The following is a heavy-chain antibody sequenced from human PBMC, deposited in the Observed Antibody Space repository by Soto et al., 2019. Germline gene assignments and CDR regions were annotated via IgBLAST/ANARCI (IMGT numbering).Heavy chain of an antibody. Sequence: GGSLRLSCAASGFTFSSYSMNWVRQAPGKGLEWVSYISSSSSTIYYADSVKGRFTISRDNAKNSLYLQMNSLRAEDTAVYYCARALVVATKYYFDYWGQGILVTVSS. J-gene: IGHJ4*02. D-gene: IGHD5-12*01. CDR1: GFTFSSYS. V-gene: IGHV3-48*01. CDR3: ARALVVATKYYFDY. CDR2: ISSSSSTI.